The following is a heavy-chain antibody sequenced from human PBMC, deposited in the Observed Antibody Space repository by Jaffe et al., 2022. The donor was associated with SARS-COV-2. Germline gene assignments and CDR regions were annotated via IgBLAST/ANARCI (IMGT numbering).Heavy chain of an antibody. CDR1: GFTFGDYA. Sequence: EVQLVESGGGLVQPGRSLRLSCTASGFTFGDYAMSWVRQAPGKGLEWVGFIRSKAYGGTTEYAASVKGRFTISRDDSKSIAYLQMNSLKTEDTAVYYCTRDDRSGWYYWGQGTLVTVSS. D-gene: IGHD6-19*01. CDR3: TRDDRSGWYY. CDR2: IRSKAYGGTT. V-gene: IGHV3-49*04. J-gene: IGHJ4*02.